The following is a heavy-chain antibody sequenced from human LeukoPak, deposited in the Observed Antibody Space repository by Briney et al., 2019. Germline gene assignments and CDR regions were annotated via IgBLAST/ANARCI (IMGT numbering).Heavy chain of an antibody. D-gene: IGHD3-10*01. V-gene: IGHV3-23*01. Sequence: PGGSLRLSCAASGFTFSSYWMSWVRQAPGKGLEWVSAISGSGGSTYYADSVKGRFTISRDNSKNTLYLQMNSLRAEDTAVYYCARRFVSGSNWFDPWGQGTLVTVSS. CDR1: GFTFSSYW. J-gene: IGHJ5*02. CDR2: ISGSGGST. CDR3: ARRFVSGSNWFDP.